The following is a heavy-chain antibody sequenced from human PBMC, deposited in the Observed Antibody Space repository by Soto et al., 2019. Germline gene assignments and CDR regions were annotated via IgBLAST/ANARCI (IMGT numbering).Heavy chain of an antibody. CDR1: GSSFTKYA. Sequence: QVQLVQSGAEVKKPGASVKVSCKTSGSSFTKYAVNWARKAPGQGLQWMGRINPNDGNTAHAQTRKGKLTIRTETSTSSGYMKLGSLRSNDTAVYYGAREVRIVGRGLAVDIWGPGTRVTVSS. V-gene: IGHV1-18*01. J-gene: IGHJ3*02. CDR3: AREVRIVGRGLAVDI. D-gene: IGHD6-19*01. CDR2: INPNDGNT.